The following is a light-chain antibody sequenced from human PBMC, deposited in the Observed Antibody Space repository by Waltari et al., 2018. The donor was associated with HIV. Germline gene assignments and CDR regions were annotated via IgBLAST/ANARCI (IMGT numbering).Light chain of an antibody. Sequence: QTVVTQEPSFSVSPGGTVTVTCALTSASVSTGHFPSWYRQAPGQPPRTLIYDVNSRSSGVPDRFSGSITGGKAVLTITGAQADDECVYYCLSFVSASWVFGGGTKVTV. CDR2: DVN. V-gene: IGLV8-61*01. CDR1: SASVSTGHF. J-gene: IGLJ3*02. CDR3: LSFVSASWV.